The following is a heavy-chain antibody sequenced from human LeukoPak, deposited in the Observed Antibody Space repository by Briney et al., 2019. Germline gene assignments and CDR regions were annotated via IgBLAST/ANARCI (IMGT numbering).Heavy chain of an antibody. Sequence: RGSLRLSCAASGFTFSNYGMSWVRQAPGKGLEWVSAISGSGTSTYYADAVKGRFSISRDNSKNTLYLYMNSLRAEDTAVYYCSRGSANYRYFDYWGQGTLVTVSS. J-gene: IGHJ4*02. CDR2: ISGSGTST. V-gene: IGHV3-23*01. CDR1: GFTFSNYG. D-gene: IGHD3-10*01. CDR3: SRGSANYRYFDY.